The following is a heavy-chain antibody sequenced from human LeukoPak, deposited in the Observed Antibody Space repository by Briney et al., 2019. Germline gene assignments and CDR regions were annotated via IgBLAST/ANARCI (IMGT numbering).Heavy chain of an antibody. CDR2: MNPNSGNT. D-gene: IGHD1-26*01. J-gene: IGHJ6*02. V-gene: IGHV1-8*01. Sequence: ASVKVSCKASGYTFTSYDINWVRQATGRGLEWMGWMNPNSGNTGFAQKFQGRVTMTRNTSISTAYMELSSLRSEDTAVYYCARLVGATPYYYYYYGMDVWGQGTTVTVSS. CDR3: ARLVGATPYYYYYYGMDV. CDR1: GYTFTSYD.